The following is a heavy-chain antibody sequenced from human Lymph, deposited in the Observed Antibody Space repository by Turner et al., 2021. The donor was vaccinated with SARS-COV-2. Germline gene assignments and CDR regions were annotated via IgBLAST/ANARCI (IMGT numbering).Heavy chain of an antibody. CDR1: GCSFSSYG. CDR3: ARVKGYNGYDLRYYYGMDV. V-gene: IGHV3-33*01. Sequence: QVQLVESGGGVVQPGRSLRLSCAASGCSFSSYGMHWVRQAPGKGLEWVAVIWYDGSNKYYADSVKGRFTISRDNSKNTLYLQMNSLRAEDTAVYYCARVKGYNGYDLRYYYGMDVWGQGTTVTVSS. CDR2: IWYDGSNK. J-gene: IGHJ6*02. D-gene: IGHD5-12*01.